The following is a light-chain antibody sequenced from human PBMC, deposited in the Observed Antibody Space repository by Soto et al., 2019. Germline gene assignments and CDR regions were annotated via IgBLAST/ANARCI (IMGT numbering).Light chain of an antibody. CDR3: QSYDSSLSGWV. CDR2: GNN. V-gene: IGLV1-40*01. J-gene: IGLJ3*02. CDR1: SSNIGAGYD. Sequence: QSVLTQPPSVSGAPGQRVTISCTGSSSNIGAGYDVHWYQQLPGTAPKLLIYGNNNRPSGVPDRFSGSKSATSDSLAITGLQAEDEADYSCQSYDSSLSGWVFGGGTKVTFL.